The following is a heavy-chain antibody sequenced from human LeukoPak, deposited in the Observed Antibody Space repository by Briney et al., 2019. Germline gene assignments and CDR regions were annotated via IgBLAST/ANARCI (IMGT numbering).Heavy chain of an antibody. Sequence: GGSLRLSCTTSGFTFGDYDMSWVRRAPGKGLEWVGLIRREANGGTAEYAASVKGRFTISRDDSKNVAFLHMNSLETEDTAVYYCTRADGAYDKGFFDYWGQGTLVTVSS. CDR1: GFTFGDYD. J-gene: IGHJ4*02. CDR2: IRREANGGTA. CDR3: TRADGAYDKGFFDY. V-gene: IGHV3-49*04. D-gene: IGHD5-12*01.